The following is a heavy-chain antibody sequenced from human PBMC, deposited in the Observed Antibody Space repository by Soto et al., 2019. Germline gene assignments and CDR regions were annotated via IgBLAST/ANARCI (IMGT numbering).Heavy chain of an antibody. V-gene: IGHV1-18*01. Sequence: ASVKVSCKASGYTFTSYGISWVRQAPGQGLEWMGWISAYNGNTNYAQKLQGRVTMTTDTSTSTAYMELRSLRSDDTAVYYCARDLGNIVGADYYYYYYGMDVWGQGTTVTVSS. CDR1: GYTFTSYG. CDR2: ISAYNGNT. D-gene: IGHD1-26*01. CDR3: ARDLGNIVGADYYYYYYGMDV. J-gene: IGHJ6*02.